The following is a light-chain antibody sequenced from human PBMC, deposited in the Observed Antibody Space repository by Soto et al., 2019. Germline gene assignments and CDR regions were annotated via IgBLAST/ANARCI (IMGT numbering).Light chain of an antibody. CDR1: SSDVGVYND. Sequence: QSALTQPASVSGAPGQSITISCTGTSSDVGVYNDVSCYQQLPGQAPKLLINEVSNGPSGVSNRFSGSKSGNTASLTISGLQDEDEADYYCSSYTSSSTLYVFGGGTKLTVL. CDR3: SSYTSSSTLYV. J-gene: IGLJ2*01. CDR2: EVS. V-gene: IGLV2-14*01.